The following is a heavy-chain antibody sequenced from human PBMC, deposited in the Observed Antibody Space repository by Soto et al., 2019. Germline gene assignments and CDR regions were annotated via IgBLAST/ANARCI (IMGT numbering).Heavy chain of an antibody. V-gene: IGHV5-10-1*01. CDR2: IDPSDSYT. D-gene: IGHD2-15*01. J-gene: IGHJ5*02. CDR1: GYSFTSYW. Sequence: PGESLKISCKGSGYSFTSYWISWVRQMPGKGLEWMGRIDPSDSYTNYSPSFQGHVTISADKSISTAYLQWSSLKASDTAMYYCARRREDIVGHRVYWFDPWGQGTLVTVSS. CDR3: ARRREDIVGHRVYWFDP.